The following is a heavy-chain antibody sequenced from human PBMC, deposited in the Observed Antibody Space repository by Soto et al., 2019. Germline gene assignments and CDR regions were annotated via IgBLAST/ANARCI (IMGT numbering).Heavy chain of an antibody. V-gene: IGHV1-46*01. J-gene: IGHJ2*01. D-gene: IGHD3-22*01. CDR1: GYTITRHW. CDR2: INPSGDST. CDR3: TRDNSDDMSGTKGCFFDF. Sequence: QVQLVQSGAEVKKPGASVKVSCKASGYTITRHWMHWVRQAPGQGLEWMAVINPSGDSTIYAQRFQRRGSVTSDTSPSTVYMELSSVRSEDTAVYYCTRDNSDDMSGTKGCFFDFWGRGTLVTVSS.